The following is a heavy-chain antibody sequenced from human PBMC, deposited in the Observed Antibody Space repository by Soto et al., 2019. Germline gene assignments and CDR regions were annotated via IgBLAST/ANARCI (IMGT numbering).Heavy chain of an antibody. CDR1: GYTFTDYW. Sequence: GESLKISCQGSGYTFTDYWIGWVRQMPGKGLEWMAIIYPGDSKIRYSPSFEGQVTISADKSLGTAYLQWNSLKASDTAMYYCARGEAAAATYGMDVWGQGTTVTV. CDR3: ARGEAAAATYGMDV. V-gene: IGHV5-51*01. CDR2: IYPGDSKI. D-gene: IGHD6-13*01. J-gene: IGHJ6*02.